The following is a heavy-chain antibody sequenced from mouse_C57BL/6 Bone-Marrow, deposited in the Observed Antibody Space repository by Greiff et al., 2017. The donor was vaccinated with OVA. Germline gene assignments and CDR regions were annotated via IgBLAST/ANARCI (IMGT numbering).Heavy chain of an antibody. CDR2: INPNNGTT. V-gene: IGHV1-39*01. Sequence: EVQLQQSGPELVQPGASVKISCKASGYSFTDYNMNWVQQSNGKSLEWIGVINPNNGTTSYQQKIKGMATLTVDQSSSTAYMQLNILTSEDSAVYYGARYDPWGQGTLVTVSA. D-gene: IGHD2-3*01. J-gene: IGHJ3*02. CDR3: ARYDP. CDR1: GYSFTDYN.